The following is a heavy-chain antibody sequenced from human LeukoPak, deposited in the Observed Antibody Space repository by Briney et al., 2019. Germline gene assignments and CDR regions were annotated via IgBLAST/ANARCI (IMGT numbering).Heavy chain of an antibody. J-gene: IGHJ5*02. CDR1: GGSISSYY. CDR3: ARDVTSLYSSSWMNWFDP. CDR2: IYTSGST. D-gene: IGHD6-13*01. Sequence: PSETLSLTCTVSGGSISSYYWSWIRQPPGKGLEWIGYIYTSGSTNYNPSLKSRVTISVDTSKNQFSLKLSSVTAADTAVYYCARDVTSLYSSSWMNWFDPWGQGTLVTVSS. V-gene: IGHV4-4*09.